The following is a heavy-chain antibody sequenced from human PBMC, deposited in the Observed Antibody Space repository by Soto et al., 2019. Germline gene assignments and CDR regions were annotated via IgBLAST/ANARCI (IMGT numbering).Heavy chain of an antibody. CDR1: GFTVSSNY. Sequence: EVQLVETGGGFIQPGGSLRLSCEASGFTVSSNYMSWVRQAPGKGLEWVSALYSDGTTYYADSVKGRFTISRDNSKNTLYLQMNSLRAEDTAVYYCARDVVENYDILTGYYTHYFDYWGQGTLVTVSS. CDR2: LYSDGTT. D-gene: IGHD3-9*01. V-gene: IGHV3-53*02. J-gene: IGHJ4*02. CDR3: ARDVVENYDILTGYYTHYFDY.